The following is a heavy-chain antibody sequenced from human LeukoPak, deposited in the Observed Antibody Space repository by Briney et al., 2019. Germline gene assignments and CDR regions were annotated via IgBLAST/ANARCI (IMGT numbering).Heavy chain of an antibody. CDR1: GFTFSSCA. CDR3: AKPTYYYDSSGYYGFDY. V-gene: IGHV3-23*01. Sequence: GGSLRLSCAASGFTFSSCAMSWVRQAPGKGVEWVSGISGSGGSTYYADSVKGRFTISRDNSKNTLYLQMNSLRAEDTAVYYCAKPTYYYDSSGYYGFDYWGQGTLVTVSS. J-gene: IGHJ4*02. CDR2: ISGSGGST. D-gene: IGHD3-22*01.